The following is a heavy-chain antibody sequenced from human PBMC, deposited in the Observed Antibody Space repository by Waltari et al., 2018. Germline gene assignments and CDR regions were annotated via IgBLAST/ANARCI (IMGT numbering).Heavy chain of an antibody. D-gene: IGHD3-10*01. CDR2: IWYDGSNK. Sequence: QVQLVESGGGVVKPGRSLRLSCEASGLPFSSYGMHWVRQAPGKGLEWVAVIWYDGSNKYYADSVKGRFTISRDNSKNTLYLQMNSLRAEDTAMYYCAKWAYYGSGSFDYWGQGTLVTVSS. V-gene: IGHV3-30*18. CDR1: GLPFSSYG. J-gene: IGHJ4*02. CDR3: AKWAYYGSGSFDY.